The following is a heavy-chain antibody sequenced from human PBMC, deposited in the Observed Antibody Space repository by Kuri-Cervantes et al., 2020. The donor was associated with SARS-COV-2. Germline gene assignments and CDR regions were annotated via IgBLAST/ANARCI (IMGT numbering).Heavy chain of an antibody. Sequence: GESLKISFAASGFTFSSYAMSWIRQAPGKGLEWVSAISGSGGSTYYADSVKGRFTISRDNSKNTLYLQMNSLRAEDTAVYYCAKSKGRENGWVYSSDLDAFDIWGQGTMVTVSS. CDR2: ISGSGGST. CDR1: GFTFSSYA. D-gene: IGHD3-22*01. CDR3: AKSKGRENGWVYSSDLDAFDI. J-gene: IGHJ3*02. V-gene: IGHV3-23*01.